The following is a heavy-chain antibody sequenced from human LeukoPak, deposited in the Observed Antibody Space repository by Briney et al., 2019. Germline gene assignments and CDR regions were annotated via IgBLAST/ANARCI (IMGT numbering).Heavy chain of an antibody. CDR3: ARLGSSSWYETKSYFDY. V-gene: IGHV4-61*02. CDR1: GASISSEGYY. Sequence: SETLSLTCIVSGASISSEGYYWSWIRQSAGKGLEWIGRVSPSGSTTYNPSLKSRVTISMDTSKNQVSLKLTSVTAADTAVYYCARLGSSSWYETKSYFDYWGQGTLVTVSS. D-gene: IGHD6-13*01. J-gene: IGHJ4*02. CDR2: VSPSGST.